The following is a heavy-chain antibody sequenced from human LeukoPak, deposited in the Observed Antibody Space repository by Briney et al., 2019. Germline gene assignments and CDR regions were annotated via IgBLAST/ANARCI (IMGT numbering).Heavy chain of an antibody. J-gene: IGHJ4*02. V-gene: IGHV1-18*01. CDR2: ISAYNGNT. Sequence: ASVKVSCKASGYTFTSYGISWARQAPGQGLEWMGWISAYNGNTNYAQKLQGRVTMTTDTSTSTAYMELRSLRSDDTAVYYCARDTRILGYCSSTSCYSGYWGQGALVTVSS. CDR1: GYTFTSYG. CDR3: ARDTRILGYCSSTSCYSGY. D-gene: IGHD2-2*01.